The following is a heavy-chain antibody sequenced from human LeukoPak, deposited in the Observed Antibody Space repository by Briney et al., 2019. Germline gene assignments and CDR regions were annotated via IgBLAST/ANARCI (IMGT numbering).Heavy chain of an antibody. D-gene: IGHD1-26*01. CDR2: VDWSGGRT. CDR3: AKSQDGGRLFHFDY. V-gene: IGHV3-23*05. CDR1: GFTFDDYG. Sequence: GGSLRLSCAASGFTFDDYGMTWVRQDPGRRLEWVSTVDWSGGRTSYADSVKGRFTISRDNSKNTLYLQMNSLRAEDTAVYFCAKSQDGGRLFHFDYWGQGTLVTVSS. J-gene: IGHJ4*02.